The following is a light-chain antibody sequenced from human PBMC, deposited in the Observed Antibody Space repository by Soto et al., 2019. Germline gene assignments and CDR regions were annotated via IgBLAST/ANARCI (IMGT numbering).Light chain of an antibody. CDR3: QQRSSWPPIT. Sequence: DIVLTQSPVTPSLCPGERSTLSCRASQSVSSYLAWYQQKPGQAPRLLIYDASNRATGIPARFSGGGSGTDFTLTIDNLEPEDFAIYYCQQRSSWPPITFGQGTRLEIK. V-gene: IGKV3-11*01. J-gene: IGKJ5*01. CDR2: DAS. CDR1: QSVSSY.